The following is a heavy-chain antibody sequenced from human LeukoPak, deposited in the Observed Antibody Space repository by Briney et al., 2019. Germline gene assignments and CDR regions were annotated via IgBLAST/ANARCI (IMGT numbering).Heavy chain of an antibody. V-gene: IGHV4-39*07. CDR3: ARDSSGWYRWFDP. D-gene: IGHD6-19*01. CDR2: IYYSGST. J-gene: IGHJ5*02. CDR1: GDSITGYY. Sequence: SETLSLTCSVSGDSITGYYWGWIRQPPGKGLEWIGSIYYSGSTYYNPSLKSRVTISVDTSKNQFSLKLSSVTAADTAVYYCARDSSGWYRWFDPWGQGTLVTVSS.